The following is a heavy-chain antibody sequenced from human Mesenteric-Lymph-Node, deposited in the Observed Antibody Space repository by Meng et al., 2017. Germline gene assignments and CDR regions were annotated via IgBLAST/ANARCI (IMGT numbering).Heavy chain of an antibody. D-gene: IGHD3-16*01. CDR3: STLYRLDP. CDR2: IAPETHGGTT. Sequence: VQRVGSGGYLVKPAGSLIPSCAASGFRFHSAWMHWVRQAPGKGLEWIGRIAPETHGGTTDYATPVEGRFTISRSDSKNMLYLQMNSLKIEDTAVYYCSTLYRLDPWGQGTLVTVSS. V-gene: IGHV3-15*04. CDR1: GFRFHSAW. J-gene: IGHJ5*02.